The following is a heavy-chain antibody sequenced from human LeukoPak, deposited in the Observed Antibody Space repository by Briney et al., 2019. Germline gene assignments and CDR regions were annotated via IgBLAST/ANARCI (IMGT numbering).Heavy chain of an antibody. Sequence: GGSLRLSCAASGFTFSSYSMNWVRQAPGKGLEWVSAISGSGGSTYYADSVKGRFTISRDNSKNTLYLQMNSLRAEDTAVYYCAKDKEALAVFDYWGQGTLVTVSS. CDR2: ISGSGGST. CDR3: AKDKEALAVFDY. V-gene: IGHV3-23*01. J-gene: IGHJ4*02. CDR1: GFTFSSYS.